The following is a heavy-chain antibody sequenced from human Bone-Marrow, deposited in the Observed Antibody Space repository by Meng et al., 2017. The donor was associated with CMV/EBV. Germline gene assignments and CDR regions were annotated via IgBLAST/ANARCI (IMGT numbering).Heavy chain of an antibody. D-gene: IGHD3-22*01. CDR2: IWYDGSNK. CDR1: GFTFSSYG. V-gene: IGHV3-33*06. J-gene: IGHJ5*02. CDR3: AKDLHYYDSSGYPP. Sequence: GESLKISCAASGFTFSSYGMHWVRQAPGKGLEWVAVIWYDGSNKYYADSVKGRFTISRDNSKNTLYLQMNSLRAEDTAVYYCAKDLHYYDSSGYPPWGQGTLVTGYS.